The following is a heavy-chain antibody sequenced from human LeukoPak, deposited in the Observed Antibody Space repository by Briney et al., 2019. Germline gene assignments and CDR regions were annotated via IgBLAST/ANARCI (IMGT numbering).Heavy chain of an antibody. CDR1: GYSFSNYG. Sequence: GASVKVSCKTSGYSFSNYGISWVRQAPGQGLEWMGWISVYNGNTKSAQRVQGRITMTTDTSTSTAYMELSSLRSDDTAVYYCATSPREIIGAYYWGQGTLITVPS. V-gene: IGHV1-18*01. J-gene: IGHJ4*02. CDR2: ISVYNGNT. CDR3: ATSPREIIGAYY. D-gene: IGHD4/OR15-4a*01.